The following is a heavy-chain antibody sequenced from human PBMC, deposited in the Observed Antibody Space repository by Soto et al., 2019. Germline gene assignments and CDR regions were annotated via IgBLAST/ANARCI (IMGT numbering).Heavy chain of an antibody. CDR1: GGSITSYY. CDR2: IHYSGST. CDR3: ARESAGSHKNNWFDP. V-gene: IGHV4-59*01. J-gene: IGHJ5*02. Sequence: PSETLSLTCTVSGGSITSYYWSWIRQPPGQGLQWIGFIHYSGSTKYNPPLESRVTISVDPSQNQLSLKLSSVTAADTVVYYCARESAGSHKNNWFDPWGQGTLVTVSS.